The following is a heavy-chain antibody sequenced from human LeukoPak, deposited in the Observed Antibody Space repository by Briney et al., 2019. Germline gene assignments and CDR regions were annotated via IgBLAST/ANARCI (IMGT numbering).Heavy chain of an antibody. CDR2: INPSGVIT. Sequence: ASVKLSCKSSGYTFTSYYMHWVRQAPGQGLEWMGIINPSGVITSYAQKFQGRVTMTRATSTSTVYMELSSLRSEDTAVYYCARSNNYYESSGYYAKSRRDFDYWGQGTLVTVSS. D-gene: IGHD3-22*01. V-gene: IGHV1-46*01. CDR1: GYTFTSYY. CDR3: ARSNNYYESSGYYAKSRRDFDY. J-gene: IGHJ4*02.